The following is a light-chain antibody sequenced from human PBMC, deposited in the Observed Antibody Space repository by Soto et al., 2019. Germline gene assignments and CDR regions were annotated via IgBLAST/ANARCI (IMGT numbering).Light chain of an antibody. J-gene: IGKJ1*01. CDR2: KAS. V-gene: IGKV1-5*03. CDR1: QSISSW. CDR3: QQYNSYSPPWT. Sequence: DIQMTQSPSTLSASVGDRVTITCRASQSISSWLAWYQQKPGKAPKLLIYKASSLESGVPSRFSGSGSGTEFTLTISSLQPDDFETYYCQQYNSYSPPWTFGQGTKVEIK.